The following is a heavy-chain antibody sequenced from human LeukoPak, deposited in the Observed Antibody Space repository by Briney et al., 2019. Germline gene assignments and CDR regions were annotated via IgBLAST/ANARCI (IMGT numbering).Heavy chain of an antibody. CDR3: AKDYGGYCSGGSCYFFDY. CDR1: GLTFSRYG. CDR2: IWYDGSNK. D-gene: IGHD2-15*01. J-gene: IGHJ4*02. V-gene: IGHV3-33*06. Sequence: GGSLRLSCPASGLTFSRYGMHRVRKAPGKGLEGVAVIWYDGSNKYYADSVKGRFTISRDNSKNTLYLQMNSLRAEDTAVYYCAKDYGGYCSGGSCYFFDYWGQGTLVTVPS.